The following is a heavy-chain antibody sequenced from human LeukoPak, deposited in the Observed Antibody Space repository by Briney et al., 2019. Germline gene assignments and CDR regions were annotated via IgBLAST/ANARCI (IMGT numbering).Heavy chain of an antibody. CDR1: GFTFSSSA. V-gene: IGHV3-23*01. CDR2: ISNNGGYT. J-gene: IGHJ4*02. Sequence: GGSLRLSCAASGFTFSSSAMSWVRQAPGKGLEWVSAISNNGGYTYYADSVKGRFTISRDNSKNTLYLQMNSLRAEDTAVYYCARDLGRIAVAQAYFDYWGQGTLVTVSS. D-gene: IGHD6-19*01. CDR3: ARDLGRIAVAQAYFDY.